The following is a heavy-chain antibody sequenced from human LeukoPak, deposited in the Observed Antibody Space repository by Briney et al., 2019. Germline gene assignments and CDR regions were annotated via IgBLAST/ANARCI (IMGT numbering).Heavy chain of an antibody. CDR1: GFTFSSYW. Sequence: GGSLRLSCAASGFTFSSYWMTWVRRAPGRGLEWVANIKQDGSEEYNVDCVKGRFTISRDNAKNSLYLQMNSLRAEDTAVYYCARDPYDSRSGSYGAFDIWGQGTMVTVPS. CDR3: ARDPYDSRSGSYGAFDI. J-gene: IGHJ3*02. V-gene: IGHV3-7*01. CDR2: IKQDGSEE. D-gene: IGHD3-22*01.